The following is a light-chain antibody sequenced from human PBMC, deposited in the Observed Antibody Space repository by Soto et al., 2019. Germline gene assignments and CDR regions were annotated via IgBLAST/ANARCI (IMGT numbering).Light chain of an antibody. CDR3: SSYAGSNNLV. Sequence: QSVLTQPPSASGSPGQSVTISCTGTSSDVGGYDYVSWYQQHPGKAPKLMIYEVTKRPSGVPERFSGSKSGNTASLTVSGLQAEYEADDSCSSYAGSNNLVFGTGTKLTVL. CDR1: SSDVGGYDY. CDR2: EVT. J-gene: IGLJ1*01. V-gene: IGLV2-8*01.